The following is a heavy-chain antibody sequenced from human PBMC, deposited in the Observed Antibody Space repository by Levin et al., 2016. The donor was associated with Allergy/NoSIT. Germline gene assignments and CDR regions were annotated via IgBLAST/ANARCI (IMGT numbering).Heavy chain of an antibody. CDR3: AKVGCSSTSCYTFYYYYYMDV. CDR1: GFTFSSYD. Sequence: GGSLRLSCAASGFTFSSYDMHWVRQATGKGLEWVSAIGTAGDTYYPGSVKGRFTISRENAKNSLYLQMNSLRAGDTAVYYCAKVGCSSTSCYTFYYYYYMDVWGKGTTVTVSS. V-gene: IGHV3-13*01. CDR2: IGTAGDT. J-gene: IGHJ6*03. D-gene: IGHD2-2*02.